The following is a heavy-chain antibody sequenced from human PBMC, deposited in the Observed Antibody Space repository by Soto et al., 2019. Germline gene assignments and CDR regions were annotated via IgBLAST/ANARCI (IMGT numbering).Heavy chain of an antibody. V-gene: IGHV1-3*01. CDR2: INAGNGNR. CDR1: GYMFTTYV. Sequence: GASGKVSCKTSGYMFTTYVMHLVRQSHGERLECMGWINAGNGNRKYSQKFQGRVSITTDTSASTAYMELSSLRSEDTAVYYCARALRPPGSRKDYGMDVWGQGTTVTVSS. J-gene: IGHJ6*02. CDR3: ARALRPPGSRKDYGMDV.